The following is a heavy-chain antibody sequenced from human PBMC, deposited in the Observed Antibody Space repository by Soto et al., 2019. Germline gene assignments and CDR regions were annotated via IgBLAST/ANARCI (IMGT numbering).Heavy chain of an antibody. CDR2: ISSSGSTI. J-gene: IGHJ6*03. CDR3: ARDSLLTGYYSYYYYYYMDV. Sequence: GESLRLSCAASGFTFSDYYMSWIRQAPGKGLEWVSYISSSGSTIYYADSVKGRFTISRDNAKNSLYLQMNSLRAEDTAVYYCARDSLLTGYYSYYYYYYMDVWGKGT. CDR1: GFTFSDYY. V-gene: IGHV3-11*01. D-gene: IGHD3-9*01.